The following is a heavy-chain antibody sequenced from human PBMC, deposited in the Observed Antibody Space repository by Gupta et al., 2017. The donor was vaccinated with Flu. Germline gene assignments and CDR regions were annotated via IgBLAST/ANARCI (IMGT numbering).Heavy chain of an antibody. CDR3: ARNRGLQQVDY. CDR2: IKEDESVK. Sequence: EVQLVESGGGLVQPGGSLRPSCAASGFTFSDYWMDWVRQAPGKGLGWVANIKEDESVKNYVASVKGRIAISRDNARNSVYLQMNSLGADDTAVYYCARNRGLQQVDYWGQGARVTVSS. D-gene: IGHD3-10*01. CDR1: GFTFSDYW. J-gene: IGHJ4*02. V-gene: IGHV3-7*01.